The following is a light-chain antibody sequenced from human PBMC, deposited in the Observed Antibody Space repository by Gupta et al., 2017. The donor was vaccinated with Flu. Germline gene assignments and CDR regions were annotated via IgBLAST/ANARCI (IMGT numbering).Light chain of an antibody. Sequence: GDRATVTCRPSQSVSTWFAGYQQQTAGQAPRLLNYATSTRATGISDRISGRGGRTDSLLTSSLLAADDFAVYYCQQNGSSRTFGEGTKVEIK. J-gene: IGKJ1*01. CDR1: QSVSTWF. CDR3: QQNGSSRT. V-gene: IGKV3-20*01. CDR2: ATS.